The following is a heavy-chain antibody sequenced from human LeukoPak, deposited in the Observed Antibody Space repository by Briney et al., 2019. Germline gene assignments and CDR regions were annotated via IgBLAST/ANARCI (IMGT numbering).Heavy chain of an antibody. CDR2: INHSGST. D-gene: IGHD3-3*01. Sequence: SETLSLTCAVYGGSFSGYYWSWIRQPPGKGLEWIGEINHSGSTNYNPSLKSRVTISVDTSKNQFSLKLSSVTAADTAVYYCARGFGVVPLPLGWLDPWGRGPWSPSPQ. V-gene: IGHV4-34*01. CDR1: GGSFSGYY. CDR3: ARGFGVVPLPLGWLDP. J-gene: IGHJ5*02.